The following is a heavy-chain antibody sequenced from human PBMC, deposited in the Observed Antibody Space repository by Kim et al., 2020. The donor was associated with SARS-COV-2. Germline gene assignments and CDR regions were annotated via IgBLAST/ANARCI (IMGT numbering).Heavy chain of an antibody. D-gene: IGHD1-26*01. V-gene: IGHV3-49*04. CDR1: GFNFGDHA. CDR3: TTVDRPARPTVVGDSGYFDY. CDR2: VRSEAYGGTA. Sequence: GGSLRLSCTTSGFNFGDHAMSWVRQAPGKGLEWVSFVRSEAYGGTAEYAASVRTRFTISRDDYKSIAYLQMNSLKTEDTAVYYCTTVDRPARPTVVGDSGYFDYWGQGTLVTVSS. J-gene: IGHJ4*02.